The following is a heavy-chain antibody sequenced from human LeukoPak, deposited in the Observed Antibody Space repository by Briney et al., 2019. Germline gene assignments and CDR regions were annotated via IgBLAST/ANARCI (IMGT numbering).Heavy chain of an antibody. D-gene: IGHD3-22*01. V-gene: IGHV4-34*01. J-gene: IGHJ5*02. CDR1: GGSFSGYY. CDR3: ARDNYDSSSNWFDP. Sequence: SETLSLTCAVYGGSFSGYYWSWIRQPPGKGLEWIGEINHSGSTNYNPSLKSRVTISVDTSKNQFSLKLSSVTAADTAVYYCARDNYDSSSNWFDPWGQGTLVTVSS. CDR2: INHSGST.